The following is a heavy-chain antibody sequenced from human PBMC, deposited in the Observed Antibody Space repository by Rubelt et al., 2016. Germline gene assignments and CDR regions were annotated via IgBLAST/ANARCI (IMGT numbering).Heavy chain of an antibody. CDR2: VSGDGSST. J-gene: IGHJ4*02. CDR1: GFTFSNFW. D-gene: IGHD2-8*01. V-gene: IGHV3-74*01. Sequence: EVKLVESGGGLVKRGGSLRLSCAASGFTFSNFWMHWVRQAPGRGLVWVSGVSGDGSSTRYADSVQGRFTISRDNAKSMRYLQMNSLRAEDTAVYYCARGPSNGHDYWGQGTLVTVSS. CDR3: ARGPSNGHDY.